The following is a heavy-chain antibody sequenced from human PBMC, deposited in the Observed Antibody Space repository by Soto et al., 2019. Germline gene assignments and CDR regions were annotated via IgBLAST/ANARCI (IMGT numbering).Heavy chain of an antibody. Sequence: QVQLVQSGAEEKKPGASVKVSCKASGYTFTSYGVHWVRQAPGQRLEWMGWINAGNGNTKYSQKFQGRVTITRDTSSSTAYMELSSLRSEDTAVYYCARAPGGPGIAEYWGQGTLVIVSS. D-gene: IGHD6-13*01. CDR3: ARAPGGPGIAEY. J-gene: IGHJ4*02. CDR1: GYTFTSYG. CDR2: INAGNGNT. V-gene: IGHV1-3*05.